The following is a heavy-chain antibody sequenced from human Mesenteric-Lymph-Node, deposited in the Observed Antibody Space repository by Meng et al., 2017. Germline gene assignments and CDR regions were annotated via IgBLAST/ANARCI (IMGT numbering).Heavy chain of an antibody. D-gene: IGHD1-1*01. Sequence: QAQLQESGPGLVKPSQTLSLTCSVSGGSISSGCYYWSWIRQHPGKGLEWIGYIYYSGSTYYNPSLKSLVTISVDTSKNQFSLKLSSVTAADTAVYYCARQSNNWINWYFDLWGRGTLVTVSS. CDR2: IYYSGST. CDR1: GGSISSGCYY. V-gene: IGHV4-31*01. J-gene: IGHJ2*01. CDR3: ARQSNNWINWYFDL.